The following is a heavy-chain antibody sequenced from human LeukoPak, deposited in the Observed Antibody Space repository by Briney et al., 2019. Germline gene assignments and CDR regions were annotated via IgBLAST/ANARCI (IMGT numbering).Heavy chain of an antibody. D-gene: IGHD3-3*01. V-gene: IGHV4-39*01. Sequence: PSETLSLICTVSGGSISSSSYYWGWIRQPPGKGLEWIGTIYYSGSTYYNPSLKSRVTISVDTSRNQFSLKLTSVTAAETALYYCARIERITIFGAAKHNWIDPWGQGTLVTVSS. CDR2: IYYSGST. CDR1: GGSISSSSYY. J-gene: IGHJ5*02. CDR3: ARIERITIFGAAKHNWIDP.